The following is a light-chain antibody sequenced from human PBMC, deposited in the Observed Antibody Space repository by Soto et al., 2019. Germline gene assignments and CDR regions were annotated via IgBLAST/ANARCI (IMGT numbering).Light chain of an antibody. V-gene: IGKV3-15*01. CDR3: QQYNNWPPYT. J-gene: IGKJ2*01. CDR1: QSVSSD. CDR2: GSS. Sequence: EVVMTQSPATLSVSPGGRATLSCRASQSVSSDLAWYQQKPGQAPRLLIYGSSTRATGVPDRFTGSGSGTEFTLTISSLQSEDCAVYYWQQYNNWPPYTFGQGTKLEIK.